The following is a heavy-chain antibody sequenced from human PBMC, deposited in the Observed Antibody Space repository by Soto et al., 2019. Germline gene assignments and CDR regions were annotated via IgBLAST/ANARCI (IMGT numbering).Heavy chain of an antibody. CDR2: IDSSGEK. CDR3: ARRHLAVAVSPWFDT. V-gene: IGHV2-26*01. J-gene: IGHJ5*02. CDR1: GLSITDSEMG. Sequence: QVTLKESGPVLVKPTETLTFRCTVSGLSITDSEMGVSWIRQPPGQPLEWLAHIDSSGEKSYRTFLKSRLAISKDTSKSQIVLTMTNMDPADTATYYCARRHLAVAVSPWFDTWGQGIPVTVSS. D-gene: IGHD6-19*01.